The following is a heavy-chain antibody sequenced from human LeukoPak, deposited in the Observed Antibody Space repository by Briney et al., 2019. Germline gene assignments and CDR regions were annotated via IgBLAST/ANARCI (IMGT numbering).Heavy chain of an antibody. CDR1: GFSFNNFA. D-gene: IGHD3-3*02. Sequence: GGSLRLSCAASGFSFNNFAMCWVRQAPGKGLEWVAHISYDGNSRYNEDSVKGRFTISRDDSKNTLYLQMNSLRAEDTAVYYCARAFLERSLKFYMDVWGKGTTVTVSS. CDR3: ARAFLERSLKFYMDV. V-gene: IGHV3-30-3*01. J-gene: IGHJ6*03. CDR2: ISYDGNSR.